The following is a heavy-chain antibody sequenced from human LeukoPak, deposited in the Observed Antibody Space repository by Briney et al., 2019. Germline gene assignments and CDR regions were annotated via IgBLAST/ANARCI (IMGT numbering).Heavy chain of an antibody. Sequence: KTSETLSLTCAVSGGSISSTNWWGWVRQPPGKGLEWIGEMYHSGSTNYNPSLKSRVTISVDKSQNQFSLKVNSLTAADTAVYYCARMYCSGGTCYPFDSWGQGTLVTVSS. V-gene: IGHV4-4*02. CDR2: MYHSGST. CDR1: GGSISSTNW. CDR3: ARMYCSGGTCYPFDS. J-gene: IGHJ4*02. D-gene: IGHD2-15*01.